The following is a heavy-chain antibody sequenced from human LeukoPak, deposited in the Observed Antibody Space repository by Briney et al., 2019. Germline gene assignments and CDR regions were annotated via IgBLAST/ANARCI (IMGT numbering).Heavy chain of an antibody. V-gene: IGHV1-18*01. J-gene: IGHJ6*03. CDR2: ISAYNGNT. CDR3: ARARGRSDPLRYFDWLDWGYYYYYMDV. D-gene: IGHD3-9*01. Sequence: ASVKVSCKASGYTFTSYGISWVRQAPGQGLEWMGWISAYNGNTNCAQKLQGRVTMTTDTSTSTAYMELRSLRSDDTAVYYCARARGRSDPLRYFDWLDWGYYYYYMDVWGKGTTVTISS. CDR1: GYTFTSYG.